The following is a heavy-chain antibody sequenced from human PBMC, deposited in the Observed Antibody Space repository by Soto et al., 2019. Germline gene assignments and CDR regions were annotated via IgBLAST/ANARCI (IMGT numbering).Heavy chain of an antibody. Sequence: EVQLVESGGGVVRPGGSLRLSCAASGFTFDDYGMSWVRQAPGKGLEWVSGINWNGGSTGYADSVKGRFTISRDNAKNSLYLQMNSRRAEDTALYDCARLYSRGWCGPGRYWGQGTLVPVSS. CDR3: ARLYSRGWCGPGRY. D-gene: IGHD6-19*01. J-gene: IGHJ4*02. CDR2: INWNGGST. V-gene: IGHV3-20*01. CDR1: GFTFDDYG.